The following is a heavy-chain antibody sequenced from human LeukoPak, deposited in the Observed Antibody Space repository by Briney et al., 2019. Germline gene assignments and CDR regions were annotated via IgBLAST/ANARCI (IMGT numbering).Heavy chain of an antibody. CDR3: ARENIVVVPAAIRYFDY. Sequence: SVKVSCKASGGTFSSYAISWVRQAPGQGLEWMGGIIPIFGTANYAQEFQGRVTITTDESTSTAYMELSSLRSEDTAVYYCARENIVVVPAAIRYFDYWGQGTLVTVSS. CDR2: IIPIFGTA. D-gene: IGHD2-2*01. V-gene: IGHV1-69*05. J-gene: IGHJ4*02. CDR1: GGTFSSYA.